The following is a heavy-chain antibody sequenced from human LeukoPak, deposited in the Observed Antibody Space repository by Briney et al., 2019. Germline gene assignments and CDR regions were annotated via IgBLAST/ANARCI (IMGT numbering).Heavy chain of an antibody. D-gene: IGHD6-19*01. J-gene: IGHJ4*02. CDR3: ARIPKGSGWTFDY. Sequence: GESLRLSCAASGFTFSSYWMSWVRQAPGKGLEWVANIKQDGSEKYYVDSVKGRFTISRDNAKNSLYLQMNSLRAEDTAVYYCARIPKGSGWTFDYWGQGTLVTVSS. V-gene: IGHV3-7*05. CDR1: GFTFSSYW. CDR2: IKQDGSEK.